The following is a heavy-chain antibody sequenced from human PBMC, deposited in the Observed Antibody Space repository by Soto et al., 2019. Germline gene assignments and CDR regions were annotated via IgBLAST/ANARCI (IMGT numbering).Heavy chain of an antibody. CDR2: INPNSGDT. J-gene: IGHJ6*02. D-gene: IGHD1-26*01. CDR1: GYTFTGYY. Sequence: ASVKVACKASGYTFTGYYVHWVRQAPGQGLEWMGWINPNSGDTYLAQRFQGRVTMNRDTSIGTAYMELRGLTSDDTAEYYCAKGGAIVAAGTRVYLYNAMDVWGQGTTVTVSS. V-gene: IGHV1-2*02. CDR3: AKGGAIVAAGTRVYLYNAMDV.